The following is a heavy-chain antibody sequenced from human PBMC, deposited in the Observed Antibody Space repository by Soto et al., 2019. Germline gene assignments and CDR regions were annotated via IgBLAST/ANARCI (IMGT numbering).Heavy chain of an antibody. V-gene: IGHV3-74*01. CDR2: ITNDGTGT. Sequence: EVQLVESGGGLVQPGGSLRLSCADSGFILRSYWMHWVRQAPGKGLVWVSHITNDGTGTTYADSVKGRFTISRDNAKSTLYLQMNSLRADDTAIYYCARGMQGSRYFDVWGRGTLVTVSS. CDR1: GFILRSYW. CDR3: ARGMQGSRYFDV. J-gene: IGHJ2*01.